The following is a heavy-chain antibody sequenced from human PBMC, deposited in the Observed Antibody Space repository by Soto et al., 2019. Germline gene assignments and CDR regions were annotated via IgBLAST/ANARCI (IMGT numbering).Heavy chain of an antibody. D-gene: IGHD6-19*01. CDR3: AAPTRRYSSGWYGFGSSNYYYYYGMDV. CDR1: GGTFSSYA. J-gene: IGHJ6*02. CDR2: SIPIFGTA. Sequence: SVKVSCKASGGTFSSYAISWVRQAPGQGLEWMGGSIPIFGTANYAQKFQGRVTITADESTSTAYMELSSLRSEDTAVYYCAAPTRRYSSGWYGFGSSNYYYYYGMDVWGQGTTVTVSS. V-gene: IGHV1-69*13.